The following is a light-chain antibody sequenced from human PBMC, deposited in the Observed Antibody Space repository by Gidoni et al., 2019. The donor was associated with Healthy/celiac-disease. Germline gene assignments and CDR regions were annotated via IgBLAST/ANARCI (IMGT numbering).Light chain of an antibody. CDR3: QQRSNWPPLT. J-gene: IGKJ4*01. V-gene: IGKV3-11*01. CDR2: DAS. Sequence: EIVLTQSQATLSLSPGERATLSCRASQSVSSYLAWYQPKPGQAPRLLIYDASNRATGIPARFSGSGSGTDFTLTISSLEPEDFAVYYCQQRSNWPPLTFGGGTKVEIK. CDR1: QSVSSY.